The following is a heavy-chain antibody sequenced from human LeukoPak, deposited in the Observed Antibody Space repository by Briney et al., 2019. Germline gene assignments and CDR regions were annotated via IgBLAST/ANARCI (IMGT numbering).Heavy chain of an antibody. CDR3: AREARGSGYSGIDF. D-gene: IGHD3-22*01. CDR1: GFSFSTHD. CDR2: ISAAGNT. V-gene: IGHV3-13*01. Sequence: GGSLRLSCAASGFSFSTHDMHWVRQVTGKGLVWVSAISAAGNTYYPGSVKGRFTISREDAKNSLYLQMNSLGAGDTAVYFCAREARGSGYSGIDFWGQGTLVTVSS. J-gene: IGHJ4*02.